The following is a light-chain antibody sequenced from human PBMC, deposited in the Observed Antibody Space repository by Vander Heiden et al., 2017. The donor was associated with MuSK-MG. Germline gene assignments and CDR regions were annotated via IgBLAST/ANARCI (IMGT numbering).Light chain of an antibody. V-gene: IGKV3-20*01. Sequence: EIVLTQSPGTLSLSPGERATLSCRASQSVSSTYLAWYQQKLGQAPRLLIYSTSSRAAGIPDRFTGSGSGTDFTLTISRREPEDFAVYYCQQYGSSPTWTFGQGTKVEIK. CDR2: STS. CDR3: QQYGSSPTWT. CDR1: QSVSSTY. J-gene: IGKJ1*01.